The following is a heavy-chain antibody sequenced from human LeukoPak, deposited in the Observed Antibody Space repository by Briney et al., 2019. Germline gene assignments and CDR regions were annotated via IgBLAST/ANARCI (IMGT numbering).Heavy chain of an antibody. CDR1: GYSFSIYG. CDR3: ARCGAAVTTHFSH. D-gene: IGHD4-17*01. Sequence: GASVQVSFKASGYSFSIYGITWARQAPGQGLEYLGWISASDGTTNYAQKVQDRVTMTTDTSTSRAYLELRSLTSQDTAVYYCARCGAAVTTHFSHWGQGTLVTVSS. CDR2: ISASDGTT. V-gene: IGHV1-18*01. J-gene: IGHJ4*02.